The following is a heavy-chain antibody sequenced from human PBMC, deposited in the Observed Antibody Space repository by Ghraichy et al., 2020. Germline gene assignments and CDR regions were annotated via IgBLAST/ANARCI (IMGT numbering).Heavy chain of an antibody. V-gene: IGHV3-23*01. CDR1: GFTFSNYA. Sequence: GGSLRLSCAASGFTFSNYAMTWVRQAPGKGLEWVSAIDGSGASTYYADSVKGRFTISRDNTKNTLYLHMNSLRAEDTAVYYCVKDSPTDWYSPGDYWGQGTLVTVSS. J-gene: IGHJ4*02. D-gene: IGHD3-9*01. CDR2: IDGSGAST. CDR3: VKDSPTDWYSPGDY.